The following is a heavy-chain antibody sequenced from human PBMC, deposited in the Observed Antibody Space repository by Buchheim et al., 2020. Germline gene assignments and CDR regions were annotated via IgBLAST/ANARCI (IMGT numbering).Heavy chain of an antibody. CDR1: GFTFSSYS. J-gene: IGHJ1*01. CDR2: ISSSSSTI. CDR3: ASPGNAYSGSYLVYFQH. V-gene: IGHV3-48*02. D-gene: IGHD1-26*01. Sequence: EVQLVESGGGLVQPGGSLRLSCAASGFTFSSYSMNWVRQAPGKGLEWVSYISSSSSTIYYADSVKGRFTISRDNAKNSLYLQMNSLRDEDTAVYYCASPGNAYSGSYLVYFQHWGQGTL.